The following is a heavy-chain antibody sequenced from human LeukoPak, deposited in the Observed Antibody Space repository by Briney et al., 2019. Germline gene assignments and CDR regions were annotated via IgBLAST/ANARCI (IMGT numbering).Heavy chain of an antibody. CDR1: GGSISSGGYY. J-gene: IGHJ4*02. CDR3: ARDISGSYPGYFDY. V-gene: IGHV4-31*03. Sequence: SETLSLTCTVSGGSISSGGYYWSWIRQHPGKGLEWIGYIYYSGSTYYNPSLKSRVTISVDTSKNQFSLKLSSVTAADTAVYYCARDISGSYPGYFDYWGQGTLVTVSS. CDR2: IYYSGST. D-gene: IGHD1-26*01.